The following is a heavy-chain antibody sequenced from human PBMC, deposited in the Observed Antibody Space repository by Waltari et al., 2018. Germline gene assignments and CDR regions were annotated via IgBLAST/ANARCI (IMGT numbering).Heavy chain of an antibody. CDR1: GFTFRNYP. Sequence: QVEVVESGGGVVQPGRSLRLSCAASGFTFRNYPMHWVRQAPGKGLGWVAFRLRDGINEHYADSVEGRFTSSSDDSKITLYLQMNSLSVEDTAVYYCAREVSRDCRFDPWGQGSLVTVSS. CDR2: RLRDGINE. V-gene: IGHV3-30-3*01. CDR3: AREVSRDCRFDP. J-gene: IGHJ5*02. D-gene: IGHD2-21*02.